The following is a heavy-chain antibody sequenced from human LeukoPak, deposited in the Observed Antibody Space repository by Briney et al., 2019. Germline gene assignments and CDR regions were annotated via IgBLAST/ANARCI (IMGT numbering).Heavy chain of an antibody. CDR2: VNHSGIT. V-gene: IGHV4-34*01. J-gene: IGHJ4*02. D-gene: IGHD3-10*01. CDR1: GGSFSDYY. CDR3: ARPAVREVMGRYFDS. Sequence: SETLSLTCAVYGGSFSDYYWSWIRQPPGKGLEWIGEVNHSGITIYNPSLKSRVTISVDTPKNQFSLKVTFVTAADTAVYYCARPAVREVMGRYFDSWGQGTLVTVSS.